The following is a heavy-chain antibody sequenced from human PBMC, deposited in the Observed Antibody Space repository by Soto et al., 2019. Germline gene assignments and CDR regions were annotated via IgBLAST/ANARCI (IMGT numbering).Heavy chain of an antibody. CDR1: GGSISSGGYY. D-gene: IGHD5-12*01. CDR3: AREGRGRPGGARGYYFDY. V-gene: IGHV4-31*03. Sequence: PSETLSLTCTVSGGSISSGGYYWSWIRQHPGKGLEWIGYIYYSGSTYYNPSLKSRVTISVDTSKNQFSLKLSSVTAADTAVYYCAREGRGRPGGARGYYFDYCGQGTLVTVSS. CDR2: IYYSGST. J-gene: IGHJ4*02.